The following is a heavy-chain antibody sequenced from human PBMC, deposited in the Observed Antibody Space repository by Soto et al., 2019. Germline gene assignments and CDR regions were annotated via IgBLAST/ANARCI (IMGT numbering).Heavy chain of an antibody. CDR3: AKDLYYDSSGYGFDY. CDR2: ISYDGSNK. Sequence: ESGGGVVQPGRSLRLSCAASGFTFSSYGMHWVRQAPGKGLEWVAVISYDGSNKYYADSVKGRFTISRDNSKNTLYLQMNSLRAEDTAVYYCAKDLYYDSSGYGFDYWGQGTLVTVSS. V-gene: IGHV3-30*18. D-gene: IGHD3-22*01. CDR1: GFTFSSYG. J-gene: IGHJ4*02.